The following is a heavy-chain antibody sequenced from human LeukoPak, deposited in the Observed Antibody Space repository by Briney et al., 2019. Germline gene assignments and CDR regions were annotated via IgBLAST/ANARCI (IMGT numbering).Heavy chain of an antibody. Sequence: GGSLRLSCAAYGFTVSSNYMSWVRQAPGKGLEWVAVIYSGGSTYYADSVKGRVTISRDSSKNTLYLQMNSLRAEDTAVYYCARSSSIAARYFDYWGQGTLVTVSS. CDR2: IYSGGST. CDR3: ARSSSIAARYFDY. D-gene: IGHD6-6*01. V-gene: IGHV3-66*02. J-gene: IGHJ4*02. CDR1: GFTVSSNY.